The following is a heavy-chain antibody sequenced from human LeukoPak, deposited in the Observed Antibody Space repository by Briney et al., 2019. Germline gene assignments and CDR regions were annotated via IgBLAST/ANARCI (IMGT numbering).Heavy chain of an antibody. CDR3: ARDIGTEDTAMVDGTDV. CDR1: GFTFSSYE. CDR2: ISSSGSTI. Sequence: GGSLRLSCAASGFTFSSYEMNWVRQAPGKGLEWVSYISSSGSTIYYADSVKGRFTISRDNAKNSLYLQMNSMRAEDTAVYYCARDIGTEDTAMVDGTDVWGQGTTVTVSS. V-gene: IGHV3-48*03. J-gene: IGHJ6*02. D-gene: IGHD5-18*01.